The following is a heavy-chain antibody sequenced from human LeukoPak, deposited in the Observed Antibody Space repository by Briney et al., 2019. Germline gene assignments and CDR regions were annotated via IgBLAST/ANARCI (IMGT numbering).Heavy chain of an antibody. Sequence: SQTLSLTCTVSGGSINSDTYYWSWIRQPAGKGLEWIGRVETSGSTNYNPSLKSRVSISVDASNNQFSLKLSSVTAADTAVYYCARGDYDILSGYSSVDFWGQGTLVTVSS. D-gene: IGHD3-9*01. V-gene: IGHV4-61*02. CDR2: VETSGST. CDR1: GGSINSDTYY. CDR3: ARGDYDILSGYSSVDF. J-gene: IGHJ4*02.